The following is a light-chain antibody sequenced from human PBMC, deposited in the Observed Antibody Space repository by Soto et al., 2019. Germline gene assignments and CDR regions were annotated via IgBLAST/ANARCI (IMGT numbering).Light chain of an antibody. CDR1: SSDVGNYNL. CDR3: CSFALRSTLI. V-gene: IGLV2-23*01. CDR2: EGG. Sequence: QSALTQPASVSGSPGQSITISCTGTSSDVGNYNLVSWYQQYPGKAPKLMIYEGGKRPSGVSNRFSGSKSGNTASLTISGLQAEDEADYYCCSFALRSTLIFGGGTKLTVL. J-gene: IGLJ2*01.